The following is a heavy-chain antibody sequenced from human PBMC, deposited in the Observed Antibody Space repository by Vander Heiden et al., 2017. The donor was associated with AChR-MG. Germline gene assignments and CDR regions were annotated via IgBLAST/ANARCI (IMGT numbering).Heavy chain of an antibody. CDR1: GFTFSSYG. J-gene: IGHJ3*02. Sequence: QVQLVESGGGVVQPGRSLRLPCAASGFTFSSYGMHWVRQAPGKGLEWVAVISYDGSNKYYADSVKGRFTISRDNSKNTLYLQMNSLRAEDTAVYYCAKDADGYGDYAGVAFDIWGQGTMVTVSS. CDR3: AKDADGYGDYAGVAFDI. D-gene: IGHD4-17*01. V-gene: IGHV3-30*18. CDR2: ISYDGSNK.